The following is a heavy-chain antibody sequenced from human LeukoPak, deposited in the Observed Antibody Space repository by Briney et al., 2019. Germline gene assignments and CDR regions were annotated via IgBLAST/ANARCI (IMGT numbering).Heavy chain of an antibody. CDR2: ISGSGGST. CDR3: AKVGGGSGFSFYAFDI. J-gene: IGHJ3*02. D-gene: IGHD1-26*01. Sequence: GGSLRPSCAASGFTFSSYAMSWVRQAPGKGLEWVSAISGSGGSTYYADSVKGRFTISRDNSKNTLYLQMNSLRAEDTAVYYCAKVGGGSGFSFYAFDIWGQGTMVTVSS. V-gene: IGHV3-23*01. CDR1: GFTFSSYA.